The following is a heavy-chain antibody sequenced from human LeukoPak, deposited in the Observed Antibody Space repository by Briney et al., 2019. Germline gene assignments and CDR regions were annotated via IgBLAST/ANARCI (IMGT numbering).Heavy chain of an antibody. CDR2: IHYSGKT. D-gene: IGHD2-21*02. Sequence: SETLSLTCIVSGGFISNSIYYWAWIRQPPGEGLEWLGSIHYSGKTYYYPSLKRRVTMSVDTSKNQFSLKLSSVTAADTAVYYCARRCGGDCYSKMGLDLWGQGTAVTVSS. V-gene: IGHV4-39*01. J-gene: IGHJ5*02. CDR1: GGFISNSIYY. CDR3: ARRCGGDCYSKMGLDL.